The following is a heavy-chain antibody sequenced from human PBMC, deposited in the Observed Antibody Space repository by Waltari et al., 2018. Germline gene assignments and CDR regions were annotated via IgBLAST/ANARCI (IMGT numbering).Heavy chain of an antibody. CDR1: GSSFSSGYY. CDR2: IYHSGTT. D-gene: IGHD2-21*02. V-gene: IGHV4-38-2*01. J-gene: IGHJ4*02. Sequence: QVQLQESGPGLVKPSETLSLTCAVSGSSFSSGYYWGWIRQPPGKRLEFIGSIYHSGTTYSSPSLKSRVTILLDTSKTQFSLMLRSVTAADTAVYFCARWFHGDSPSHFDYWGQGTLVTVSS. CDR3: ARWFHGDSPSHFDY.